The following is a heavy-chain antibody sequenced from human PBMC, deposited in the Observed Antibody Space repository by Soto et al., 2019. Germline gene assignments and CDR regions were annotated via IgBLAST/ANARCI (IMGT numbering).Heavy chain of an antibody. Sequence: QVQLQESGPGLVKPSETLSLSCTVSGGSISSYYWSWFRQSPGKRMEWIGYVHHSWGSSYNPSLQSRVAISLDTSKSQFSLKVTSVTATDTAVYYCARQGFGPLHGLVDVWGHGTTVTFSS. V-gene: IGHV4-59*08. J-gene: IGHJ6*02. CDR3: ARQGFGPLHGLVDV. CDR2: VHHSWGS. CDR1: GGSISSYY. D-gene: IGHD3-10*01.